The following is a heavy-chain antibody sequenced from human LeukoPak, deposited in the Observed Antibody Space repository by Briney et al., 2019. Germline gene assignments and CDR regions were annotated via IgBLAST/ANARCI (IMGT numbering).Heavy chain of an antibody. CDR3: ARGPDSSSYSDFDY. CDR2: MNPNSGNT. V-gene: IGHV1-8*03. J-gene: IGHJ4*02. D-gene: IGHD6-6*01. Sequence: ASVKVSCKASGYTFTSYDINWVRQATGQGLEWMGWMNPNSGNTGYAQKFQGRVTITRNTSISTAYMELSSLRSEDTAVYYCARGPDSSSYSDFDYWGQGTLVTVSS. CDR1: GYTFTSYD.